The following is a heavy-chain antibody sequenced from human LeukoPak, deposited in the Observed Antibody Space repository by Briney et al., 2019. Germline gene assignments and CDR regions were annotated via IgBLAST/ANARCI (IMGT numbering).Heavy chain of an antibody. J-gene: IGHJ4*02. Sequence: GGSLRLSCAVSGFTFSSYSMNWVRQAPGKGLEWVSYISSSSSTIYYADSVKGRFTISRDNAKNSLYLQMNSLRVEDTAVYYCASGGGWVFFNWGQGTLVTVSS. V-gene: IGHV3-48*04. CDR2: ISSSSSTI. CDR1: GFTFSSYS. D-gene: IGHD6-19*01. CDR3: ASGGGWVFFN.